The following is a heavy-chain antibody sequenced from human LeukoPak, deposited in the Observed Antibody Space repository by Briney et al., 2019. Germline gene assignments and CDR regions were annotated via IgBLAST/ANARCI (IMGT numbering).Heavy chain of an antibody. J-gene: IGHJ4*02. CDR1: GFTFSSYA. V-gene: IGHV3-23*01. D-gene: IGHD2-2*01. Sequence: GGSLRLSCAASGFTFSSYAMSWVRQAPGKGLEWVSAISGSGGSTYYADSVKGRFTISRDNSKNTLYLRINSLRAEDTAVYYCAKDKPICSSTSCYFDYWGQGTLVTVSS. CDR3: AKDKPICSSTSCYFDY. CDR2: ISGSGGST.